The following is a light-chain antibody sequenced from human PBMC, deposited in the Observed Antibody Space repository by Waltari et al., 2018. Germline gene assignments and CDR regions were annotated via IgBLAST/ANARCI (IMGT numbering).Light chain of an antibody. Sequence: QLLLTQSPSASASLGASVKLTCTVSSGHSNYAIAWHQQHPHKGPRYLMKVNSDGSQIKGDGIPDRFSGSSSGAERYLTIPSLQSEDEADYYCQTGGFGIWVFGGGTKLTVL. CDR1: SGHSNYA. CDR2: VNSDGSQ. CDR3: QTGGFGIWV. V-gene: IGLV4-69*01. J-gene: IGLJ3*02.